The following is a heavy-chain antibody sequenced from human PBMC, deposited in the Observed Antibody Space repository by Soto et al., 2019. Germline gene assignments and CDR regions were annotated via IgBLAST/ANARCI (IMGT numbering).Heavy chain of an antibody. CDR2: IYYGGST. J-gene: IGHJ4*02. Sequence: QVQLQESGPGLVKPSETLSLTCSDFSGSTSGCSWSWIRQAPGKGLAWIGYIYYGGSTNDSPSLKSRITRDIDTSQNQVSLKLTSVNNADTALYYCAATTRYWGQGTLVTVSS. CDR1: SGSTSGCS. V-gene: IGHV4-59*01. CDR3: AATTRY. D-gene: IGHD1-26*01.